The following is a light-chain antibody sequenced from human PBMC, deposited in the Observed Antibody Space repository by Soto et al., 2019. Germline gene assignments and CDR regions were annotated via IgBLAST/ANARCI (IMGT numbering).Light chain of an antibody. CDR1: QGISVY. V-gene: IGKV1-27*01. Sequence: DIQMTQSPSSLSASLEDRVTITCRASQGISVYLAWFQQKPGKVPKLLIYAASTLQSGVPSRFSGSGSGTAFTLTISSLQPEDVATYYCQKYNSAPLTFGGGTKV. CDR3: QKYNSAPLT. J-gene: IGKJ4*01. CDR2: AAS.